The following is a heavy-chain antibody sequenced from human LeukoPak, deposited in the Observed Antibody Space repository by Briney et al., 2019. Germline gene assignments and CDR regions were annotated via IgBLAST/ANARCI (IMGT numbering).Heavy chain of an antibody. D-gene: IGHD4-17*01. CDR1: GGSISSSSYY. CDR3: ARHRPDYGDYVAYFDY. V-gene: IGHV4-39*01. Sequence: TASETLSLTCTVSGGSISSSSYYWGWIRQPPGKGLEWIGSFYYSGSTYSNPSLKSRLTISVDTSKNQFSLKLSSVTAADTAVYYCARHRPDYGDYVAYFDYWGQGALVTVSS. CDR2: FYYSGST. J-gene: IGHJ4*02.